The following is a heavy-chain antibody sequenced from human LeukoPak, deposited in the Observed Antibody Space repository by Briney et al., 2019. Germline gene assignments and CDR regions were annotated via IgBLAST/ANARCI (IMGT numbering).Heavy chain of an antibody. V-gene: IGHV4-39*07. D-gene: IGHD5-18*01. CDR1: GGSISSSSYY. J-gene: IGHJ2*01. Sequence: SETLSLTCTVSGGSISSSSYYWGWIRQPPGKGLEWIGSIYYSGSTYYNPSLKSRVTISVDTSKNQFSLKLSSVTAADTAVYYCARDRVDTAMVTPFWYFDLWGRGTLVTVSS. CDR3: ARDRVDTAMVTPFWYFDL. CDR2: IYYSGST.